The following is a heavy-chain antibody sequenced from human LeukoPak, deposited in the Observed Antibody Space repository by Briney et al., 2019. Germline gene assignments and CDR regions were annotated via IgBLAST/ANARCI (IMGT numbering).Heavy chain of an antibody. D-gene: IGHD1-26*01. CDR2: ISGSGGST. Sequence: GGSLRLSCAASGFTFSSYAMSWVRQAPGKGLEWVSAISGSGGSTYYADSVKGRFTISRDNSKSTLYLQMNSLRAEDTAVYYCAKDSTSGALYVGATYDYWGQGTLVTASS. J-gene: IGHJ4*02. CDR3: AKDSTSGALYVGATYDY. V-gene: IGHV3-23*01. CDR1: GFTFSSYA.